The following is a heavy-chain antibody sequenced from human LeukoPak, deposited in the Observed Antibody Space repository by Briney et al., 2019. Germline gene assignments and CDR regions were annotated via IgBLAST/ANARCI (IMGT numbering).Heavy chain of an antibody. V-gene: IGHV4-4*07. CDR1: GGSISSYY. J-gene: IGHJ4*02. D-gene: IGHD4-17*01. CDR2: ISSSAST. Sequence: KTSEILSLTCTVSGGSISSYYWSCIRQPAGKGLEWIGRISSSASTNYNTSLKSRDTMSGATSKNQFSLKLSSVTVADTAVYYCARDYGDYWGQGTLVTVSS. CDR3: ARDYGDY.